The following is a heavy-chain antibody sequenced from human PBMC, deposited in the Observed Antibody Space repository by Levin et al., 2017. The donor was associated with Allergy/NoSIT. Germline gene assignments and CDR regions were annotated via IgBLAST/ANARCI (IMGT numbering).Heavy chain of an antibody. CDR3: AREEYDFWSGYHHYFDY. CDR2: IKQDGSEK. CDR1: GFTFSSYW. D-gene: IGHD3-3*01. J-gene: IGHJ4*02. Sequence: GGSLRLSCAASGFTFSSYWMSWVRQAPGKGLEWVANIKQDGSEKYYVDSVKGRFTISRDNAKNSLYLQMNSLRAEDTAVYYCAREEYDFWSGYHHYFDYWGQGTLVTVSS. V-gene: IGHV3-7*01.